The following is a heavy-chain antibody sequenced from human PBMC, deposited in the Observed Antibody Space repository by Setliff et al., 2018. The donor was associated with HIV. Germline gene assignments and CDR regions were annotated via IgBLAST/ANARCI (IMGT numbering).Heavy chain of an antibody. Sequence: PSETLSLTCTVSGVSISSYYWSWIRQPPGKGLEWIGYIYHSGSTHYNPSLNSRVAFSVDTSKNQFSLKLYSVTVADTAFYYCARADSSSWFFATFDIWGQGTMVTVS. CDR3: ARADSSSWFFATFDI. J-gene: IGHJ3*02. V-gene: IGHV4-30-4*01. CDR1: GVSISSYY. D-gene: IGHD6-13*01. CDR2: IYHSGST.